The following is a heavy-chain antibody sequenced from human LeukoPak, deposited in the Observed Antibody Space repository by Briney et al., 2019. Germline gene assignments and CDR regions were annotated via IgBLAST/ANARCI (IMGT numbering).Heavy chain of an antibody. CDR3: ARGSPTVAS. J-gene: IGHJ5*02. Sequence: SETLSLTCTVSGGSISSGDYYWSWIRQPPGKGLEWIGYITYYNPSLKSRVTISVDTSKNQFSLKLSSVTAADTAVYYCARGSPTVASWGQGTLVTVSS. V-gene: IGHV4-30-4*08. CDR1: GGSISSGDYY. CDR2: IT. D-gene: IGHD4-11*01.